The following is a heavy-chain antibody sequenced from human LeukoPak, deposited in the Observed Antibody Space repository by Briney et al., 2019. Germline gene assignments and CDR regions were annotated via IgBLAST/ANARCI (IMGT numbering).Heavy chain of an antibody. V-gene: IGHV4-30-4*01. D-gene: IGHD3-3*01. CDR2: IYYSGST. J-gene: IGHJ3*02. CDR1: GGSISSGDYY. Sequence: PSQTLSLTCTVSGGSISSGDYYWSWIRQPPGKGLEWIGYIYYSGSTYYNPSLKSRVTTSVDTSRNQFSLKLSSVTAADTAVYYCARADYDFWSGSEGAFDIWGQGTMVTVSS. CDR3: ARADYDFWSGSEGAFDI.